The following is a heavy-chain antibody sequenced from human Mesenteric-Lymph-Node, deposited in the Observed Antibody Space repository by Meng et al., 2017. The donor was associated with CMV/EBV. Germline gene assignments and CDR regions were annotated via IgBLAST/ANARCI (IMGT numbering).Heavy chain of an antibody. CDR1: GYTFTSYA. CDR3: ARGPPNWGFGDY. D-gene: IGHD7-27*01. Sequence: SCKASGYTFTSYAMHWVRQAPGQRLEWMGWINAGNGNTGYAQNFQGRVTMTRDTSINTAYMELSSLRSEDTAVYYCARGPPNWGFGDYWGLGTLVTVSS. V-gene: IGHV1-3*01. J-gene: IGHJ4*02. CDR2: INAGNGNT.